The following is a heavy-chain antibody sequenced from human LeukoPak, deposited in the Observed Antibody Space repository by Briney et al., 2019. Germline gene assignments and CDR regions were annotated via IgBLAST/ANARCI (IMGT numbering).Heavy chain of an antibody. Sequence: ASVKVSCKASGYTFTGYYMHWVRQAPGQGLEWMGWISTYSGTPNYAQKLQGRVTMTTDTSTNTAYMDLRSLRSDDTAVYYCARGKTIRVADPFDYWGQGTLVTVSS. CDR1: GYTFTGYY. CDR2: ISTYSGTP. V-gene: IGHV1-18*04. J-gene: IGHJ4*02. CDR3: ARGKTIRVADPFDY. D-gene: IGHD6-19*01.